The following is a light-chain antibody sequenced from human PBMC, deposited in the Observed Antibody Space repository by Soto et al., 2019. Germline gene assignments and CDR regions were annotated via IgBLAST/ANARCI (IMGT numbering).Light chain of an antibody. Sequence: DIQMTQSPSTLSASVGDRVTITCRASQSISSWLAWYQQKPGKAPKLLIYDASSLESGVPSRFSGSGSGTEFTLTISSLQSEDFAVYYCQQYNKWPQTFGQGTRLEIK. CDR1: QSISSW. V-gene: IGKV1-5*01. CDR3: QQYNKWPQT. CDR2: DAS. J-gene: IGKJ5*01.